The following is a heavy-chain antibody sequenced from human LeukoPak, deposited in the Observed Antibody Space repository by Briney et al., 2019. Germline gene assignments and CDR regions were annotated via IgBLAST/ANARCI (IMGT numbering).Heavy chain of an antibody. CDR1: GGSINSYY. CDR3: ARDGWGGSTFDY. CDR2: IYYSGST. J-gene: IGHJ4*02. D-gene: IGHD5-12*01. V-gene: IGHV4-59*01. Sequence: KPSENLSLTCTVSGGSINSYYWNWLRQPPGKGLEWIGYIYYSGSTNYNPSLKSRVTISVDTFKNQFSLKLSSVTAADTVVYCCARDGWGGSTFDYSGQGTLVTVYS.